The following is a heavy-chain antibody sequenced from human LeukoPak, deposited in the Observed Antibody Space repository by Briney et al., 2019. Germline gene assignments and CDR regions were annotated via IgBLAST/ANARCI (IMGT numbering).Heavy chain of an antibody. V-gene: IGHV3-23*01. CDR2: ISDRGSSA. D-gene: IGHD1-14*01. CDR3: ATNPYFDY. J-gene: IGHJ4*02. Sequence: PGGSLRLSCIASGFTFGSNAMSWVRQAPGKGLEWVSAISDRGSSAYYADSVKGRFAISRDNSVSTLYPQMNSLRAEDTAVYYCATNPYFDYWGQGTLVTVSS. CDR1: GFTFGSNA.